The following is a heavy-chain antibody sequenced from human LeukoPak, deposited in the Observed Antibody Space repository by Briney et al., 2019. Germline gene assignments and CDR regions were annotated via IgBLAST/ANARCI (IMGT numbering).Heavy chain of an antibody. Sequence: SPTLSLTCAISGDSVSSNSAAWNWLRQSPSRGLEWLGRTYYRSKWYNDYAVSVKSQITINPDTSKNQFSLQLNSVTPEDTAVYYCARETYGDYYYYYGMDVWGKGTTVTVSS. CDR2: TYYRSKWYN. D-gene: IGHD4-17*01. J-gene: IGHJ6*04. V-gene: IGHV6-1*01. CDR1: GDSVSSNSAA. CDR3: ARETYGDYYYYYGMDV.